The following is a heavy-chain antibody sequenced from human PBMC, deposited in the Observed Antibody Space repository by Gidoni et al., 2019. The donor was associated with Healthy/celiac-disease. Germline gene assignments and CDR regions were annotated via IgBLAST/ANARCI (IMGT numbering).Heavy chain of an antibody. CDR2: IADEGSNK. Sequence: QVQLVDPGRCVLLPGRPLSLSPAAPGFPFTTQRMHWFTPAPGNGLGWVAVIADEGSNKYYADSVKGGFTISRDNSKNTLYLQMNSLRAEETAVYYCAKDEGYCSGGSCYSGDYYYGMDVWGQGTTVTVSS. V-gene: IGHV3-30*18. CDR3: AKDEGYCSGGSCYSGDYYYGMDV. D-gene: IGHD2-15*01. J-gene: IGHJ6*02. CDR1: GFPFTTQR.